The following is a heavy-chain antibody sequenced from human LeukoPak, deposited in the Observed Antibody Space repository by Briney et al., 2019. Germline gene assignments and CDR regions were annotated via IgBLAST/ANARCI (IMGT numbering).Heavy chain of an antibody. V-gene: IGHV3-23*01. CDR2: ISGSGGST. Sequence: GGSLRLSCAASGFTFSSYAMSWVRQAPGKGLEWVSAISGSGGSTYYADSVTGRFTISRDNSKNTLYLQMNSLRAEDTAVYYCAKGRAGYCSGGSCYSASDYWGQGTLVTVSS. D-gene: IGHD2-15*01. J-gene: IGHJ4*02. CDR1: GFTFSSYA. CDR3: AKGRAGYCSGGSCYSASDY.